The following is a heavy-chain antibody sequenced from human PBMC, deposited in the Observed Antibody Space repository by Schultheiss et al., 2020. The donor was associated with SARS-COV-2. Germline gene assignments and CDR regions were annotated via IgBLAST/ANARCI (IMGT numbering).Heavy chain of an antibody. J-gene: IGHJ4*02. V-gene: IGHV4-61*01. CDR1: GGSVSSGSYY. D-gene: IGHD6-13*01. Sequence: SETLSLTCTVSGGSVSSGSYYWSWIRQPPGKGLEWIGYIYYSGSTNYNPSLKSRVTISVDTSKNQFSLKLSSVTAADTAVYYCARDLKARGAAAALDYWGQGTLVTVSS. CDR2: IYYSGST. CDR3: ARDLKARGAAAALDY.